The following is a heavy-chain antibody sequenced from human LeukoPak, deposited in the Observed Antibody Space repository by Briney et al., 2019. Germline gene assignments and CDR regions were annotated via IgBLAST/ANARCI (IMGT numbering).Heavy chain of an antibody. J-gene: IGHJ4*02. CDR1: GFNFNTYT. CDR2: ISSDSSYI. D-gene: IGHD3-10*01. Sequence: GGSLRLSCAASGFNFNTYTMNWVRQAPGKGLEWVSSISSDSSYIYYADAVHGRFTVSRDNAKNSLYLQMNSLRAEDTALYYCAKDRAMVRGVILDYWGQGTLVTVSS. V-gene: IGHV3-21*04. CDR3: AKDRAMVRGVILDY.